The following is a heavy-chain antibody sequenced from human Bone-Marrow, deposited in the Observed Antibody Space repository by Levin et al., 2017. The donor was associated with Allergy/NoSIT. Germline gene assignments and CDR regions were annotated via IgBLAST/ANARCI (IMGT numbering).Heavy chain of an antibody. Sequence: AASVKVSCKTSGHTFALNWVRQAPGQGLEWMGWIHTNTGHPTYAHGFTSRFVFSLDTSVSTAYLQISSLKADDTAVYYCAREDFKCSGGSCYFDQWGQGTLVTVSS. V-gene: IGHV7-4-1*02. D-gene: IGHD2-15*01. CDR1: GHTFA. CDR3: AREDFKCSGGSCYFDQ. J-gene: IGHJ4*02. CDR2: IHTNTGHP.